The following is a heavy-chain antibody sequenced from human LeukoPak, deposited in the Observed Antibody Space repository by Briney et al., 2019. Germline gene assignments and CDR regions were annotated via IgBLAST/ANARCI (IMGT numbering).Heavy chain of an antibody. CDR1: GFTFSNYG. CDR3: AKSGHGELNWFDP. J-gene: IGHJ5*02. V-gene: IGHV3-30*02. CDR2: IRYDESNE. D-gene: IGHD1-7*01. Sequence: GGSLRLSCAASGFTFSNYGMHWVRQAPGKGLEWVAFIRYDESNEYYADSVKGRFTISRDNSKNTLYLQMNSLRAEDTAVYYCAKSGHGELNWFDPWGQGTLVTVSS.